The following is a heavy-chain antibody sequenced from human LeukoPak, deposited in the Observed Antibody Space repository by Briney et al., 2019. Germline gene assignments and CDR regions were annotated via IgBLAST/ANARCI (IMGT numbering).Heavy chain of an antibody. CDR2: IRSKAYGGTT. V-gene: IGHV3-49*04. Sequence: PGGSLRLSCAASGFTFSSYWMSWVRQAPGRGLEWVSFIRSKAYGGTTEYAASVKGRFTISRDDSKSIAYLQMNSLKTEDTAVYYCTRGGTGWSYFDYWGQGTLVTVSS. CDR3: TRGGTGWSYFDY. CDR1: GFTFSSYW. D-gene: IGHD1-14*01. J-gene: IGHJ4*02.